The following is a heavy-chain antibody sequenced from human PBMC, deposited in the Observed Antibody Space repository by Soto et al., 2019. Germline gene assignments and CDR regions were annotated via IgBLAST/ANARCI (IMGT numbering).Heavy chain of an antibody. CDR3: AKDTYYYDSREGFDY. CDR2: ISYDGDNK. J-gene: IGHJ4*02. Sequence: QVQLVESGGGVDQPGRSLRLSCAASGFTFSSYGMNWVRQTPGKGLEWVAVISYDGDNKDYADSVRGRFTISRDNSKSTLYLQMNSLRAEDMAIYYCAKDTYYYDSREGFDYWGQGTLVTVSS. CDR1: GFTFSSYG. D-gene: IGHD3-22*01. V-gene: IGHV3-30*18.